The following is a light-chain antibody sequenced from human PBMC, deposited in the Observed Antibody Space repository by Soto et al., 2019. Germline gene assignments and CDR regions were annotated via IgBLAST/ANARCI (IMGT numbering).Light chain of an antibody. V-gene: IGKV3D-15*01. Sequence: EIERVDPPGSRSVSPGERATLSCRASQSVSGHLAWYQQKPGQAPRLLIYGASTRATGIPARFSGSGSGTEFTLTISSLQSEDFALYYCQQYNNWPLTFGEGAKVDI. CDR3: QQYNNWPLT. J-gene: IGKJ4*01. CDR2: GAS. CDR1: QSVSGH.